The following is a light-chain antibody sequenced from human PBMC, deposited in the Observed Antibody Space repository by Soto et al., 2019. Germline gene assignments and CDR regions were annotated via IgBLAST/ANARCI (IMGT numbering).Light chain of an antibody. CDR2: TNN. V-gene: IGLV1-44*01. CDR1: SSNIGSNT. Sequence: QSVLTQPPSASGTPGQRVTISCSGSSSNIGSNTVNWYQQLPGTAPKLLIYTNNQRPSGVPDRFPGSKSGTSASLAISGLQSEDEADYYCEAWDDNLNGLHVFGTGTKVTVL. J-gene: IGLJ1*01. CDR3: EAWDDNLNGLHV.